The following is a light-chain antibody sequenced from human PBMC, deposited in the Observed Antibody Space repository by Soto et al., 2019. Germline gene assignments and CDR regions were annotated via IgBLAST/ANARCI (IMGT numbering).Light chain of an antibody. Sequence: EIVLTQSPGTLSLSPGERATLSCRASQSVSRSYLAWYQQKPGQAPRLLIYGASSRATGIPDRFSGSGSGTDLILTISRLEPEDYAVYYCQQYGSSPPWAFGQGTQVEIK. CDR2: GAS. CDR1: QSVSRSY. J-gene: IGKJ1*01. CDR3: QQYGSSPPWA. V-gene: IGKV3-20*01.